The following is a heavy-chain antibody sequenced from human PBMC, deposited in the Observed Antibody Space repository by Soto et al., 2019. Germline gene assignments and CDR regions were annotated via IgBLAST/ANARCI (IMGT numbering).Heavy chain of an antibody. CDR2: MNPNSGNT. Sequence: GASLKVSCKASGYTFASYDSNWVRQATGQGLEWMGWMNPNSGNTGYAQKFQGRVTMTRNTSISTAYMELSSLRSEDTAVYYCAARSAAAIHYYYYYLDVWGKGTTVNVS. D-gene: IGHD6-13*01. V-gene: IGHV1-8*01. CDR1: GYTFASYD. CDR3: AARSAAAIHYYYYYLDV. J-gene: IGHJ6*03.